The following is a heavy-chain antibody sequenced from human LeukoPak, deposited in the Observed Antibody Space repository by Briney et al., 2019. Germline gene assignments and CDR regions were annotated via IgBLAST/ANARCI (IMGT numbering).Heavy chain of an antibody. V-gene: IGHV4-39*01. J-gene: IGHJ4*02. CDR3: ARHSVKYSSSWFDY. CDR2: IYYSGST. CDR1: GGSISSSSYY. D-gene: IGHD6-13*01. Sequence: SETLSLTCTVSGGSISSSSYYWGWIRQPPGKGLEWIGSIYYSGSTYYNPSLKGRVTISVDTSKNQFSLKLSPVTAADTAVYYCARHSVKYSSSWFDYWGQGTLVTVSS.